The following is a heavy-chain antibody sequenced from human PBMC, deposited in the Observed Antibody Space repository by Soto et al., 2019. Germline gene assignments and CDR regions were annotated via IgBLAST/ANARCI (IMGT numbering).Heavy chain of an antibody. CDR3: ARGHSSLWGCSGGSCYSEKHRNLVDTAMVFFDY. CDR2: SNHSLMT. CDR1: GGSLIGYY. J-gene: IGHJ4*02. V-gene: IGHV4-34*01. D-gene: IGHD2-15*01. Sequence: PSETLSLTCAVYGGSLIGYYWIWIRQPPGKGLECIGGSNHSLMTNYNPSLKSRVTISVDTSKNQFSLKLSSVTAADTAVYYCARGHSSLWGCSGGSCYSEKHRNLVDTAMVFFDYWGQGTLVTVSS.